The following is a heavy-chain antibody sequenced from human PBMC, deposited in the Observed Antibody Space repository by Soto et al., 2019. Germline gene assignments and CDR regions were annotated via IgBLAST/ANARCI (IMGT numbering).Heavy chain of an antibody. D-gene: IGHD3-3*01. CDR1: GGTFSSYA. Sequence: QVQLVQSGAEVKKPGSSVKVSCKASGGTFSSYAISWVRQAPGQGLEWMGGIIPIFGTANYAQKFQGRVTITADQATRTDYMEVSRLRCEDTAVYYCARADYDFWSCYPAGSNYGMDVWGEGTTVTVSS. J-gene: IGHJ6*04. CDR2: IIPIFGTA. CDR3: ARADYDFWSCYPAGSNYGMDV. V-gene: IGHV1-69*12.